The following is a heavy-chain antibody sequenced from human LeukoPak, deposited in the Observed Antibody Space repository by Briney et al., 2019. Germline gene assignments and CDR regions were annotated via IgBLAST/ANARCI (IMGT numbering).Heavy chain of an antibody. Sequence: GGSLRLSCAASGFTFSSYWMHWVRQAPGKGLVWVSRINSDGSSTSHADSVKGRFTISRDNAKNTLYLQMNSLGAEDTAVYYCARALLRHYDSSGYYSWGQGTLVTVSS. V-gene: IGHV3-74*01. CDR1: GFTFSSYW. CDR3: ARALLRHYDSSGYYS. D-gene: IGHD3-22*01. CDR2: INSDGSST. J-gene: IGHJ4*02.